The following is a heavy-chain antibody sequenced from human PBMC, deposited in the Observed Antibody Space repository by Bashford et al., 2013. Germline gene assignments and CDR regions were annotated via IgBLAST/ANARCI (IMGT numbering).Heavy chain of an antibody. CDR2: IIPIFGTA. CDR3: ASSRQQLGYYYYGMDV. V-gene: IGHV1-69*13. J-gene: IGHJ6*02. D-gene: IGHD6-13*01. Sequence: SVKVSCKASGGTFSSYAISWVRQAPGQGLEWMGGIIPIFGTANYAQKFQGRVTITADESTSTAYMELSSLRSEDTAVYYCASSRQQLGYYYYGMDVWGQGTTVTVSS. CDR1: GGTFSSYA.